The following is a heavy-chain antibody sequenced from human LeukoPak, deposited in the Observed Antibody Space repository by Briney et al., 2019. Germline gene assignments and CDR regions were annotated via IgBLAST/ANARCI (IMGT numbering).Heavy chain of an antibody. D-gene: IGHD3-3*01. V-gene: IGHV4-34*01. CDR1: GGSFSGYY. CDR3: ARLAASHYDFWSGYYTGGGTFDY. Sequence: PSETLSLTCTVYGGSFSGYYWSWIRQPPGKGLEWIGEINHSGSTNYNPSLKSRVTISVDTSKNQFSLKLSSVTAADTAVYYCARLAASHYDFWSGYYTGGGTFDYWGQGTLVTVSS. CDR2: INHSGST. J-gene: IGHJ4*02.